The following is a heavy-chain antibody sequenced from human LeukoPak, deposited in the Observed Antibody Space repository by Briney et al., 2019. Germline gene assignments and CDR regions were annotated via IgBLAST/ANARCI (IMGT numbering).Heavy chain of an antibody. V-gene: IGHV3-48*01. Sequence: GGSLRLSCAASGFTFSSYSMNWVRQAPGKGLEWVSYISSSNSPIYYADSVKGRFTISRDNAKNSLYLQMNGLRAEDTAVYYCARERELDAFDIWGQGTMVTVSS. CDR1: GFTFSSYS. CDR3: ARERELDAFDI. J-gene: IGHJ3*02. D-gene: IGHD1-26*01. CDR2: ISSSNSPI.